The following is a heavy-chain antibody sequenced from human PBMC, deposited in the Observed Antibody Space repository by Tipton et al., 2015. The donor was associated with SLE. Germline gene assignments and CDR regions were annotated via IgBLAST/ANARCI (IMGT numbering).Heavy chain of an antibody. J-gene: IGHJ6*03. Sequence: TLSLTCTVSGDSIITSYWSWIRQSPGQGLEWIGEVSHSRSTNYNPSLKSRGTISLDTSNNQFSLRLSSVTAADTAVYYCVRAVSGYFNFCYMDVWGRGTTVTISS. V-gene: IGHV4-34*01. D-gene: IGHD3-3*01. CDR3: VRAVSGYFNFCYMDV. CDR2: VSHSRST. CDR1: GDSIITSY.